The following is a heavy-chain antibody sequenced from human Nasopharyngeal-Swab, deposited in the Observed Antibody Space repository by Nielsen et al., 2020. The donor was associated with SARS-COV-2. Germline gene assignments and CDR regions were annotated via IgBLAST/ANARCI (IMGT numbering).Heavy chain of an antibody. J-gene: IGHJ3*02. D-gene: IGHD3-9*01. V-gene: IGHV3-30-3*01. CDR1: GFTFSSYA. CDR2: ISYDGSNK. CDR3: AGGQYYDILTGYSQDDAFDI. Sequence: GESLKISCAASGFTFSSYAMHWVRQAPGKGLEWVAVISYDGSNKYYADSVKGRFTISRDNSKNTLYLQMNSLRAEDTAVYYCAGGQYYDILTGYSQDDAFDIWGQGTMVTVSS.